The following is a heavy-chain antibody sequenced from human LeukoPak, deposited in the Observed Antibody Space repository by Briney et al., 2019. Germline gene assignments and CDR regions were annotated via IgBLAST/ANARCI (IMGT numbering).Heavy chain of an antibody. CDR1: GGSFSGYY. J-gene: IGHJ3*02. CDR3: ATSYNWNLHAFDI. Sequence: SETLSLTCAVYGGSFSGYYWSWIRQPPGKGLEWIGEINHSGSTNYNPSLKSRVTISLDTSKNQFSLKLSSVTAADTAVYYCATSYNWNLHAFDIWGQGTMVTVSS. V-gene: IGHV4-34*01. CDR2: INHSGST. D-gene: IGHD1-7*01.